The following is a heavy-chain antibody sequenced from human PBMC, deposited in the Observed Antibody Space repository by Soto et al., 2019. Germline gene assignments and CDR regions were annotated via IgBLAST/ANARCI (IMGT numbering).Heavy chain of an antibody. D-gene: IGHD6-19*01. CDR3: AKDRSSGWSFDY. V-gene: IGHV3-23*01. J-gene: IGHJ4*01. CDR1: GFTFSTYA. Sequence: EVQLLESGVGLIQPGGSLRLSCAASGFTFSTYAMNWDRQATGKELEWVSGISGSGDSTYYADSVKGRFTVSRDNSKNTLYLQMNSLRAEDTAVFHCAKDRSSGWSFDYWGHGTLVTVSS. CDR2: ISGSGDST.